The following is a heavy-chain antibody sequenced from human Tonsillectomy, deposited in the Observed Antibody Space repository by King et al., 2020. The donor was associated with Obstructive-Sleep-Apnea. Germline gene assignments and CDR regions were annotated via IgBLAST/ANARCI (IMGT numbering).Heavy chain of an antibody. J-gene: IGHJ4*02. D-gene: IGHD3-16*01. CDR2: IRYDGSDK. CDR3: ARNDMITFGGPMIDY. CDR1: GFTFSSYD. Sequence: VQLVESGGGVVQPGGSLRLSCAASGFTFSSYDIHWVRQTPGKGLEWVAFIRYDGSDKYFADSVQGRVTISRDNSKNTLYLQLNSLRAEDTAVYYCARNDMITFGGPMIDYWGQGTLVTVSS. V-gene: IGHV3-30*02.